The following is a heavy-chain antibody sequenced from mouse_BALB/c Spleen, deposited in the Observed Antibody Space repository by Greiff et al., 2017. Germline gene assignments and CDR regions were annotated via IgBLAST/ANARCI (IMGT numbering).Heavy chain of an antibody. V-gene: IGHV1-87*01. CDR2: IYPGDGDT. CDR3: ARDSSMDY. Sequence: QVQLQQSGAELARPGASVKLSCKASGYTFTSYWMQWVKQRPGQGLEWIGAIYPGDGDTRYTQKFKGKATLTADKSSSTAYMQLSSLASEDSAVYYCARDSSMDYWGQGTSVTVSS. J-gene: IGHJ4*01. CDR1: GYTFTSYW.